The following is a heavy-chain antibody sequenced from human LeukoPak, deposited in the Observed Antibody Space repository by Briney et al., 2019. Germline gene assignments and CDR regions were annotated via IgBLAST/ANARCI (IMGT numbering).Heavy chain of an antibody. J-gene: IGHJ4*02. CDR1: GGSFSGYY. D-gene: IGHD5-18*01. V-gene: IGHV4-34*01. Sequence: NPSETLSLTCAVYGGSFSGYYWSWIRQPPGKGLEWIGEINHSGSTNYNPSLKSRVTISVDTSKKQFSLKLSSVTAADTAVYYCARGRFRYSYGYRDVDFDYWGQGTLVTVSS. CDR3: ARGRFRYSYGYRDVDFDY. CDR2: INHSGST.